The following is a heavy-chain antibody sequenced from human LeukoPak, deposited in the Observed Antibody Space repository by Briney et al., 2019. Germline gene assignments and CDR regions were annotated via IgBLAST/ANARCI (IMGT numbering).Heavy chain of an antibody. CDR2: IIPILGIA. Sequence: GSSVKVSCKASGGTFSSYAISWVRQAPGQGLEWMGRIIPILGIANYAQKFQGRVTITADKSTSTAYMELSSLRSEDTAVYYCASPSGNYYDSSGSLYYYYGMDVWGQGTTVTVSS. V-gene: IGHV1-69*04. CDR1: GGTFSSYA. CDR3: ASPSGNYYDSSGSLYYYYGMDV. D-gene: IGHD3-22*01. J-gene: IGHJ6*02.